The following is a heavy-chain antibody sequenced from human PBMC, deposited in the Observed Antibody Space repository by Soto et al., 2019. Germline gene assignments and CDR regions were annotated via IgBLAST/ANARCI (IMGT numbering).Heavy chain of an antibody. CDR2: IIPILGIA. CDR3: ARNAQMGFGRTTLDY. Sequence: QVQLVQSGAEVKKPGSSVKVSCKASGGTFSSYTISWVRQAPGQGLEWMGRIIPILGIANYAQKFQGRVTITADKSTSTAYMELSSLRSEDTAVYYCARNAQMGFGRTTLDYWGQGTLVTVSS. J-gene: IGHJ4*02. CDR1: GGTFSSYT. D-gene: IGHD3-10*01. V-gene: IGHV1-69*02.